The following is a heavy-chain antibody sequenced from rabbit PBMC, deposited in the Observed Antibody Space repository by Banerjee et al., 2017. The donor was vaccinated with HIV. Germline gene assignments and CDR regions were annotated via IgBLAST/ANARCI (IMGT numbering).Heavy chain of an antibody. J-gene: IGHJ4*01. V-gene: IGHV1S47*01. D-gene: IGHD4-1*01. Sequence: QEQLVESGGGLVQPEGSLTLTCKASGFDFSGNALCWFRQAPGKGLEWIACIGTSSGITWYASWVNGRFTISKTSSTTVTLQMTSLTAADTATYFCARDLAGVIGWNFDLWGQGTLVTVS. CDR2: IGTSSGIT. CDR3: ARDLAGVIGWNFDL. CDR1: GFDFSGNA.